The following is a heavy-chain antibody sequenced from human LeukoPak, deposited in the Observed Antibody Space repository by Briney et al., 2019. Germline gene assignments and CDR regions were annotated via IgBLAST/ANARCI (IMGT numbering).Heavy chain of an antibody. Sequence: GGSLRLSCAASGFTSSSYVMSWVRQAPGRGLEWVSASSGSGSITYYADSVKGRFTISRDNSNNTLYLQMNSLRAEDTAVYYCAKDLSSGYYDAFDIWGQGTMVTVSS. CDR3: AKDLSSGYYDAFDI. CDR2: SSGSGSIT. CDR1: GFTSSSYV. V-gene: IGHV3-23*01. D-gene: IGHD3-22*01. J-gene: IGHJ3*02.